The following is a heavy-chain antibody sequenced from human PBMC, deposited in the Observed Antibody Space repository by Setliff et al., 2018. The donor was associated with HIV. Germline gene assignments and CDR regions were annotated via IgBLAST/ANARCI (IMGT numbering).Heavy chain of an antibody. CDR3: VRHGPQTPLFFHI. CDR1: GGSISSQY. V-gene: IGHV4-59*08. Sequence: SETLSLTCTVSGGSISSQYWSWIRQPPGKGLEWIGYIFDSGSTNYNLSLKSRVTMSLDTSRNQFSLRLRSVTAADTAVYYCVRHGPQTPLFFHIWGHGTMVTVSS. CDR2: IFDSGST. J-gene: IGHJ3*02.